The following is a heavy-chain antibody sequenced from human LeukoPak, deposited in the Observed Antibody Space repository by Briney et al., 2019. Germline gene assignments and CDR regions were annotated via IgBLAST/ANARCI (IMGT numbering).Heavy chain of an antibody. CDR3: ARAIRGSAVDTGDR. CDR1: GFTFSSYW. CDR2: IKNDGSEE. V-gene: IGHV3-7*01. Sequence: GESLKISCAASGFTFSSYWMRWVRQAPGKGLEGVANIKNDGSEEYYVDSVKGRFTISRDNAKNSLFLQMNSLTVEDTAVYYCARAIRGSAVDTGDRWGQGTLVTVSS. J-gene: IGHJ4*02. D-gene: IGHD3-10*01.